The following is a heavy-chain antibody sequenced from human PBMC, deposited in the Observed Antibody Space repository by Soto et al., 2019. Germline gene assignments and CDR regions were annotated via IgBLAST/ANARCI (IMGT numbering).Heavy chain of an antibody. CDR2: ISYDGSNK. V-gene: IGHV3-30-3*01. D-gene: IGHD2-15*01. CDR3: ARPRDHTWDIVVVVAASGIDY. J-gene: IGHJ4*02. CDR1: GFTFSSYA. Sequence: QVQLVESGGGVVQPGRSLRLSCAASGFTFSSYAMHWVRQAPGKGLEWVAVISYDGSNKYYADSVKGRFTISRDNSKNTLYLQMNSLRAEDTAVYYCARPRDHTWDIVVVVAASGIDYWGQGTLVTVSS.